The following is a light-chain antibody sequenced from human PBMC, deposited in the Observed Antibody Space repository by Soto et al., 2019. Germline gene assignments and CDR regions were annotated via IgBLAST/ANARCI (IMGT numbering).Light chain of an antibody. V-gene: IGKV3-15*01. CDR2: DAS. J-gene: IGKJ3*01. CDR3: QQYNTWPLT. Sequence: ETVMTQSPATLSVSPGERATLSCRASQSVSSNLAWYQQKPGQAPRLLIYDASTRATGIPARFSGSGSGTEFTLTISSLQSEDFAVYYCQQYNTWPLTFGPGTKVDI. CDR1: QSVSSN.